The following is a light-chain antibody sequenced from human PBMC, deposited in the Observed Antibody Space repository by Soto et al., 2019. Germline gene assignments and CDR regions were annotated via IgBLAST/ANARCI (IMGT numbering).Light chain of an antibody. CDR2: AAS. CDR3: QNYDSAPWT. J-gene: IGKJ1*01. CDR1: RDITDY. V-gene: IGKV1-27*01. Sequence: DIQMTQSPSTLSASLGDRVTITCRASRDITDYLAWYQQKPGQVPKLLISAASTLQSGVPSRFTASGSGTDFTLTVTGLQPEDFATYYCQNYDSAPWTFGQGTKVDIK.